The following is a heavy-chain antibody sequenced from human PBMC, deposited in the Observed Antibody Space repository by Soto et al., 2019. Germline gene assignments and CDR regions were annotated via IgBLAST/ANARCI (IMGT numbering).Heavy chain of an antibody. Sequence: QVQLRESGPGMVKPSETLSLTCAVSGASVSSGTYYWQWIRQPPGEGLNWIGYIYYSGSTSYNPSLKSRVTISADTSKNQFSLRLSSVTAADTAVYYCARVVRSGYSNIWGQGTLVTVSS. D-gene: IGHD6-13*01. CDR3: ARVVRSGYSNI. J-gene: IGHJ4*02. CDR1: GASVSSGTYY. V-gene: IGHV4-61*01. CDR2: IYYSGST.